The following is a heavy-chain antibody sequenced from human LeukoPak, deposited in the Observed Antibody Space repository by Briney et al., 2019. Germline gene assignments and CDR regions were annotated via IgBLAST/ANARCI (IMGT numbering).Heavy chain of an antibody. V-gene: IGHV2-5*02. CDR2: IYWDDDK. D-gene: IGHD6-19*01. CDR3: ARRRAATQRIAVAGTNWFDP. Sequence: SGPTLVNPTQTLTLTCTFSGFSLSTSGVGVGWIRQPPGKALEWLALIYWDDDKRYSPSLKSRLTITKDTSKNQVVLTMTNMDPVDTATYYCARRRAATQRIAVAGTNWFDPWGQGTLVTVSS. CDR1: GFSLSTSGVG. J-gene: IGHJ5*02.